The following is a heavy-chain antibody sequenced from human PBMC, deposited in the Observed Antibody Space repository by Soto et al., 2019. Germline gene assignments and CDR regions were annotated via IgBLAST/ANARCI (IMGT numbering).Heavy chain of an antibody. Sequence: QMQLVESGGDLVKPGGSLRLSCAASGFNFGDYYMSWVRQAPGKGLEWVSFVSSTGSYTKYSDSVGGRFTVSRDNGKNSLHLQSNSLRVEDTAVYYCARLRVGVNWYFDLWGRGTLVTVSS. D-gene: IGHD1-26*01. CDR3: ARLRVGVNWYFDL. J-gene: IGHJ2*01. V-gene: IGHV3-11*06. CDR1: GFNFGDYY. CDR2: VSSTGSYT.